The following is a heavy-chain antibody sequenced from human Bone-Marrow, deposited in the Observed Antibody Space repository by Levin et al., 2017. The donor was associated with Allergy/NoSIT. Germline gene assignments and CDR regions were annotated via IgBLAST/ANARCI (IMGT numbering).Heavy chain of an antibody. CDR1: GFTFSDYY. Sequence: GSLRLSCAASGFTFSDYYMDWVRQAPGKGLEWVGRIRNKAKTYTTSYAASVRGRFTISRDNSRNSVYLQMNSLKTEDTAVYHCTRVNYYDSSGSSLDAFDIWGQGTMVSVSS. CDR3: TRVNYYDSSGSSLDAFDI. D-gene: IGHD3-22*01. CDR2: IRNKAKTYTT. V-gene: IGHV3-72*01. J-gene: IGHJ3*02.